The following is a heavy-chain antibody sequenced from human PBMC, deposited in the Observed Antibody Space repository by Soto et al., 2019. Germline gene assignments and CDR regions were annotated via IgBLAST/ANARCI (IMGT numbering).Heavy chain of an antibody. Sequence: PGGSLRLSCAASGFTLSSYEMNWVRQAPGKGLEWVSYISSSGSTIYYADSVKGRFTISRDNAKNSLYLQMNSLRAEDTAVYYCATGSRPRSYFDYWGQGALVTVSS. CDR3: ATGSRPRSYFDY. CDR2: ISSSGSTI. J-gene: IGHJ4*02. CDR1: GFTLSSYE. V-gene: IGHV3-48*03. D-gene: IGHD3-16*02.